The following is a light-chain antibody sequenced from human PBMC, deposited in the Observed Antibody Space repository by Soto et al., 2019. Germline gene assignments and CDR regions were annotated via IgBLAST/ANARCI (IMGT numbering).Light chain of an antibody. CDR2: GAS. J-gene: IGKJ2*02. CDR1: HSVTNNY. Sequence: ENVLTQSPGILSLSPGERATLSCGASHSVTNNYIAWYQQKPGQAPRLLIFGASDRATGTPDRFSGGGSGTDFTLTISRLEPEDFAVYYCQQYGNSPRTFGQGTKLEIK. V-gene: IGKV3-20*01. CDR3: QQYGNSPRT.